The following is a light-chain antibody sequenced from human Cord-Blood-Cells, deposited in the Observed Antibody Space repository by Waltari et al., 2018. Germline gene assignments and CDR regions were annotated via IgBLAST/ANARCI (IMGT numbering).Light chain of an antibody. V-gene: IGLV2-8*01. Sequence: QPALTQPPSASGSPGKSVTISCNGTSSHVGGYNYVSWYQQHQGKAPKLMIYEVSKRPSGVPDRFSGSKSGNTASLTVAGLQAEDEADYYCSSYAGSNNLVFGGGTKLTVL. CDR3: SSYAGSNNLV. CDR1: SSHVGGYNY. CDR2: EVS. J-gene: IGLJ3*02.